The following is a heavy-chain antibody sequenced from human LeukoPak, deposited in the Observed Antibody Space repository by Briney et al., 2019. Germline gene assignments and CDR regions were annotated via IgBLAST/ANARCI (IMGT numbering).Heavy chain of an antibody. CDR1: GFTFSNAW. V-gene: IGHV3-15*01. CDR2: IKSKTDGGTT. Sequence: GGSLRPSCAASGFTFSNAWMSWVRQAPGKGLEWVGRIKSKTDGGTTDYAAPVKGRFTISRDDSKNTLYLQMNSLKTEDTAVYYCTTDPPSYYYYYMDVWGKGTTVTVSS. CDR3: TTDPPSYYYYYMDV. J-gene: IGHJ6*03.